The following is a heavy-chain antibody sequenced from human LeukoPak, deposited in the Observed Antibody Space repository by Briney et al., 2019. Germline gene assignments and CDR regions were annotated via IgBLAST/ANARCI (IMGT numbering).Heavy chain of an antibody. D-gene: IGHD2-8*02. CDR3: VRGTSYWYGVDY. Sequence: GGSLTLSCGASGFTFSNSWMHWVRQAPGKGLVWVSYMNGDGSTISHADSLTGRFIMSRDNDKNTLHLEMNSLREEATAVYFCVRGTSYWYGVDYWGRGTLVTVSS. J-gene: IGHJ4*02. CDR2: MNGDGSTI. CDR1: GFTFSNSW. V-gene: IGHV3-74*01.